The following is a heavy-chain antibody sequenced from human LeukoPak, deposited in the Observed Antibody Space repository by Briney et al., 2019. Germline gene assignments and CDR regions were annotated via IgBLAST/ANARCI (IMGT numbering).Heavy chain of an antibody. V-gene: IGHV3-23*01. CDR1: GFTFSSYA. CDR2: ISGSGGST. J-gene: IGHJ4*02. CDR3: AKDHPRGYSGYDIGD. Sequence: GRSLRLSCAASGFTFSSYAMHWARQAPGKGLEWVSAISGSGGSTYYADSVKGRFTISRDNSKNTLYLQMNSLRAEDTAVYYCAKDHPRGYSGYDIGDWGQGTLVTVSS. D-gene: IGHD5-12*01.